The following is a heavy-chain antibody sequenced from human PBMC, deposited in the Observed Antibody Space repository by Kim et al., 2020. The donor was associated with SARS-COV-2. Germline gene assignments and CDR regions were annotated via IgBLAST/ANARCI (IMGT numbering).Heavy chain of an antibody. V-gene: IGHV1-46*01. CDR1: GYTFTSYY. Sequence: ASVKVSCKASGYTFTSYYMHWVRQAPGQGLEWMGIINPSCGRTSYAQKFQGRVTMTMDTSTRPVYMELSSLRAEDTAVYYCARVIAARPSSPLYGMDVWGQGTTVTVSS. D-gene: IGHD6-6*01. CDR2: INPSCGRT. CDR3: ARVIAARPSSPLYGMDV. J-gene: IGHJ6*02.